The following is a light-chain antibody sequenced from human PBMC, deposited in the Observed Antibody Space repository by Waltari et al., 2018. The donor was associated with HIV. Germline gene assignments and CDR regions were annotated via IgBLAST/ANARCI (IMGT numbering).Light chain of an antibody. CDR1: QSLLYKNGYNY. CDR3: MQALQIPWT. V-gene: IGKV2-28*01. CDR2: FGS. Sequence: IVVTQSPISLPVTPGVPASISCTSKQSLLYKNGYNYLYWYLQKPGQSPQLLIYFGSHRASGGPDRFSGSGSGTHFTLKISKLQTEDVGVYYCMQALQIPWTFGLGTKVEIK. J-gene: IGKJ1*01.